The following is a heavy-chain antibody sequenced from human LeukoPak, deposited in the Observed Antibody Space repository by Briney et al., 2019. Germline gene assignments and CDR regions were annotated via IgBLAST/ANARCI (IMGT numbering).Heavy chain of an antibody. J-gene: IGHJ4*02. D-gene: IGHD2-15*01. CDR2: ISGSGGST. V-gene: IGHV3-23*01. CDR3: AKPPQYCGGGSCYSGYFDY. Sequence: PGGSLRLSCAPSGFTFSSYAMSWVRQAPGKGLEWVSAISGSGGSTYYADSVNGRFTISRDNSKNTLYLQMNSLRAEDTAVYYCAKPPQYCGGGSCYSGYFDYWGQGTLVTVSS. CDR1: GFTFSSYA.